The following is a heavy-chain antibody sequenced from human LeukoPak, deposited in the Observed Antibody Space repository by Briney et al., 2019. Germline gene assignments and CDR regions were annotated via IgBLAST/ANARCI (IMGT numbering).Heavy chain of an antibody. D-gene: IGHD3-3*01. V-gene: IGHV1-18*01. CDR3: ARDLIDFWSGLHHDAFDI. Sequence: ASVKVSCKASGYTFTSYGISWVRQAPGQGLEWMGWISAYNGNTNYAQKLQGRVTMTTDTSTSTAYMELRSLRSDDTAVYYYARDLIDFWSGLHHDAFDIWGQGTMVTVSS. CDR1: GYTFTSYG. J-gene: IGHJ3*02. CDR2: ISAYNGNT.